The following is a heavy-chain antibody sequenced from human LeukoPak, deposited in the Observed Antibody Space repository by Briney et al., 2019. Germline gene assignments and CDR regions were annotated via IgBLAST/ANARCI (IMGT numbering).Heavy chain of an antibody. CDR1: GYTFTGYY. V-gene: IGHV1-2*02. D-gene: IGHD3-3*01. Sequence: ASVKVSCKASGYTFTGYYMHWVRQAPGQGLEWMGWINPNSGGTNYAQKFQGRVTMTRDTSISTAYMELSRLRSDDTAVYYCARVSPYDFWSGYYPVHYYYMDVWGKGTTVTVS. J-gene: IGHJ6*03. CDR3: ARVSPYDFWSGYYPVHYYYMDV. CDR2: INPNSGGT.